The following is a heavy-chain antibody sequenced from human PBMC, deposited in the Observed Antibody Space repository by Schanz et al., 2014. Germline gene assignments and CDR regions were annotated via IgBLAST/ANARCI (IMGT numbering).Heavy chain of an antibody. D-gene: IGHD4-17*01. Sequence: QVQLVESGGGVVQPGRSLRLSCAASGFSFSSYAVHWVRQAPGKGLDWMALISFDGNNKFYADSVKGRFTISRDNSKNTLSLQMNSLRAEDTAVYYCVRDTDYHFDYWGQGTLVTVSS. J-gene: IGHJ4*02. CDR2: ISFDGNNK. CDR3: VRDTDYHFDY. V-gene: IGHV3-30*04. CDR1: GFSFSSYA.